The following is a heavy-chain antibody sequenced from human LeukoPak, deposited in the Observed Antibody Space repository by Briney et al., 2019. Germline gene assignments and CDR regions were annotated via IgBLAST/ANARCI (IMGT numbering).Heavy chain of an antibody. V-gene: IGHV2-5*02. CDR1: GFSLTSSGVG. J-gene: IGHJ4*02. CDR2: ISWDDDK. CDR3: ANNPETKTSLDS. Sequence: SGPTLVKPTQTLTLTCTFSGFSLTSSGVGVAWIRQPPGKALEWLALISWDDDKRYRPSLKSRLSITKYTSKNQVVLTMTNMDPCDTSIYYCANNPETKTSLDSWGQGALVTVSS.